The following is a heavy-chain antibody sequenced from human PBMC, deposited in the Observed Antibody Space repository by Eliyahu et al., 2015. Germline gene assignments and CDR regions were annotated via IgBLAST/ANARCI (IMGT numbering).Heavy chain of an antibody. CDR3: ARVYDSSGYYYGY. V-gene: IGHV4-34*01. D-gene: IGHD3-22*01. CDR2: INHSGST. Sequence: QVQLQQWGAGLLKPSETLSLTCAVYGGSFSGYYWSWIRQPPGKGLEWIGEINHSGSTNYNPSLKSRVTISVDTSKNQFSLKLSSVTAADTAVYYCARVYDSSGYYYGYWGQGTLVTVSS. J-gene: IGHJ4*02. CDR1: GGSFSGYY.